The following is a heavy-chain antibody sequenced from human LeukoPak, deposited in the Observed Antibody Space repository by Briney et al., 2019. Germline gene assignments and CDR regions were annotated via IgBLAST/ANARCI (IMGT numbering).Heavy chain of an antibody. CDR2: ISGGGETT. J-gene: IGHJ4*02. Sequence: GGSLRLSCAASGFTFNNYAMNWVRQAPGKGLEWVSSISGGGETTYYADSAKGRFTISRDNSQNTLYLQMNSLRAEDTAVYCCARDYADYVGYFFFDYWGQGTLVTVPS. V-gene: IGHV3-23*01. CDR3: ARDYADYVGYFFFDY. CDR1: GFTFNNYA. D-gene: IGHD4-17*01.